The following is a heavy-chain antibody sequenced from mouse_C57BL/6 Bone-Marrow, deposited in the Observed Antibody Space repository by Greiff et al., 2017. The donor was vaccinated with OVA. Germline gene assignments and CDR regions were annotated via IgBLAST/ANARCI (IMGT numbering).Heavy chain of an antibody. J-gene: IGHJ3*01. Sequence: QVTLKESGPGILQSSQSLSLTCSFSGFSLSTSGLGVCWLRHPSGMGLEWLALIYWDDDKRYNPSLKRRLTISKDTSRNQVFLKITSVDTADTATYYCARSIGLPFAYWGQGTLVTVSA. CDR3: ARSIGLPFAY. V-gene: IGHV8-12*01. CDR1: GFSLSTSGLG. CDR2: IYWDDDK. D-gene: IGHD2-4*01.